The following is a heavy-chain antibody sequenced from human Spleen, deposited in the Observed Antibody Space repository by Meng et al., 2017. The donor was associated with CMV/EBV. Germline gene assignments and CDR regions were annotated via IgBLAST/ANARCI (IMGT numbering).Heavy chain of an antibody. V-gene: IGHV4-34*01. Sequence: VHRHQGGDVPFNPPEPLSLPCAGHCGAFSGYYWSTIRQPPGKGLEWIGEINHSGSTNYNPSLKSRVTISVDTSKNQFSLKLSSVTAADTAVYYCARGRGPSYGRSASGMYYFDYWGQGTLVTVSS. CDR3: ARGRGPSYGRSASGMYYFDY. D-gene: IGHD5-18*01. CDR1: CGAFSGYY. J-gene: IGHJ4*02. CDR2: INHSGST.